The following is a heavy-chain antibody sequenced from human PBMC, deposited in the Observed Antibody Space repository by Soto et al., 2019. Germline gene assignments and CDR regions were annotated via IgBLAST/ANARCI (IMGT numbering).Heavy chain of an antibody. J-gene: IGHJ6*02. CDR2: ISSSKYI. CDR3: ARDLELGQAEGSYYYGMDV. D-gene: IGHD7-27*01. CDR1: GFTFSAYT. V-gene: IGHV3-21*01. Sequence: LRLTCAASGFTFSAYTMNWVRQAPGKGLEWVSSISSSKYIYYADSVKGRFTISRDNAKNSLYLQMNSLRAEDTAVYYCARDLELGQAEGSYYYGMDVWGQGTTVTVSS.